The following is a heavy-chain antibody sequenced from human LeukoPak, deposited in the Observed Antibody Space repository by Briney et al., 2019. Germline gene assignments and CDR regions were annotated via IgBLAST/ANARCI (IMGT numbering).Heavy chain of an antibody. Sequence: ETSETLSLTCTVSGGSISSSSYYWGWIRQPPGRGLEWIGSIYYSGSTYYNPSLKSRVTISVDTSKNQFSLKLSSVTAADTAVYYCASQVDILRDWGQGTLVTVSS. CDR2: IYYSGST. J-gene: IGHJ4*02. CDR1: GGSISSSSYY. CDR3: ASQVDILRD. V-gene: IGHV4-39*01. D-gene: IGHD3-9*01.